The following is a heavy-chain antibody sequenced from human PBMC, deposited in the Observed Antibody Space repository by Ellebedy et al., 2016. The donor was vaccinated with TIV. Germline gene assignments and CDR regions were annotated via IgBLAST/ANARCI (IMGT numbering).Heavy chain of an antibody. CDR2: TYYRSKWYN. CDR1: GDSVSSNSAA. J-gene: IGHJ6*03. V-gene: IGHV6-1*01. D-gene: IGHD3-22*01. CDR3: ARGPYDSSGYWWTSGYMDV. Sequence: SQTLSLTXXISGDSVSSNSAAWNWIRQSPSRGLEWLGRTYYRSKWYNDYAVSVKSRITINPDTSKNQFSLQLNSVTPEDTAVYYCARGPYDSSGYWWTSGYMDVWGKGTTVTVSS.